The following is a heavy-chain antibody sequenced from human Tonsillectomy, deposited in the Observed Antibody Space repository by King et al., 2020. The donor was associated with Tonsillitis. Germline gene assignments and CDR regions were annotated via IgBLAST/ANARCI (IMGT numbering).Heavy chain of an antibody. D-gene: IGHD3-10*01. Sequence: QLQESGPGLVKPSEILSLTCTVSGGSISSYYWSWIRQPPGKGLEWIGYIYYSGSTNYNPSLKSRVTISVDTSKNQFSLKLRSVTAADTAVYYCARGRGISPWGGSGSSYFDYWGQGTLVTVSS. J-gene: IGHJ4*02. CDR2: IYYSGST. CDR1: GGSISSYY. CDR3: ARGRGISPWGGSGSSYFDY. V-gene: IGHV4-59*01.